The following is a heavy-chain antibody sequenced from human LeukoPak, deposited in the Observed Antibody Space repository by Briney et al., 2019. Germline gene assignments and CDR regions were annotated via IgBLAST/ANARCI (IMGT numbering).Heavy chain of an antibody. Sequence: SETLSLTCTVSGDSISSYYCDWIRQPPGKGLEWIGYIYYSGTTNYNPSLKSRVTISVDTSKNQFSLKLSSVTAADTVVYYCVRESYSRYFDYWGQGSLVTVSS. V-gene: IGHV4-59*01. CDR1: GDSISSYY. CDR3: VRESYSRYFDY. J-gene: IGHJ4*02. CDR2: IYYSGTT. D-gene: IGHD4-11*01.